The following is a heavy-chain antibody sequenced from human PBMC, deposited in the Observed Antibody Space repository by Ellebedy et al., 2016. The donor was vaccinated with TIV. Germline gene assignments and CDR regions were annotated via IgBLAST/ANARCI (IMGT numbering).Heavy chain of an antibody. CDR3: ASAGVGRTPFDY. CDR1: GFTFTRNW. D-gene: IGHD2-8*01. J-gene: IGHJ4*02. CDR2: INQDGSRK. V-gene: IGHV3-7*03. Sequence: GESLKISCATSGFTFTRNWMSWVRQAPGKGLEWVANINQDGSRKDYVESVKGRFTISRDNAKNSVYLQMNRLRAEDTAVYFCASAGVGRTPFDYWGQGTLVTVSS.